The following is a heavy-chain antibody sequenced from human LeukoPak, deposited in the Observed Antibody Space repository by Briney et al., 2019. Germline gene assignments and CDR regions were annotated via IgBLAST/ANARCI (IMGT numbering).Heavy chain of an antibody. CDR3: ARAPAVAGKIWQSDY. D-gene: IGHD6-19*01. CDR2: IKQDGSEK. Sequence: GGSLGLSCAASGFTFSSYWMSWVRQAPGKGLEWVANIKQDGSEKYYVDSVKGRFTISRDNAKNSLYLQMNSLRAEDTAVYYCARAPAVAGKIWQSDYWGQGTLVTVSS. J-gene: IGHJ4*02. CDR1: GFTFSSYW. V-gene: IGHV3-7*03.